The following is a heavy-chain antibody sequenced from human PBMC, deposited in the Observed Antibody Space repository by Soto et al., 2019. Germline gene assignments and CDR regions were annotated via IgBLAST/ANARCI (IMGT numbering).Heavy chain of an antibody. D-gene: IGHD3-10*01. CDR1: GGSFSGYY. J-gene: IGHJ6*03. CDR2: INHSGST. CDR3: ARDYKISCYYMDV. Sequence: SETLSLTCAVYGGSFSGYYWSWIRQPPGKGLEWIGEINHSGSTNYNPSLKSRVTISVDTSKNQFSLKLSSVTAADTAVYYCARDYKISCYYMDVWGKGTTVIVSS. V-gene: IGHV4-34*01.